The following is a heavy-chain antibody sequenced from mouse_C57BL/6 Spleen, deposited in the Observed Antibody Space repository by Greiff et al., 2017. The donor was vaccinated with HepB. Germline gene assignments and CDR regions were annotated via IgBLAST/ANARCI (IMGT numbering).Heavy chain of an antibody. CDR1: GYAFTNYL. V-gene: IGHV1-54*01. D-gene: IGHD2-4*01. CDR2: INPGSGGT. CDR3: ARSGGLRHAMDY. J-gene: IGHJ4*01. Sequence: LVESGAELVRPGTSVKVSCKASGYAFTNYLIEWVKQRPGQGLEWIGVINPGSGGTNYNEKFKGKATLTADKSSSTAYMQLSSLTSEDSAVYFCARSGGLRHAMDYWGQGTSVTVSS.